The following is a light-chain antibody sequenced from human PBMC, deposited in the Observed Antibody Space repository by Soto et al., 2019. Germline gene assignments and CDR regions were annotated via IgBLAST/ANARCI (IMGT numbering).Light chain of an antibody. J-gene: IGLJ2*01. V-gene: IGLV2-14*03. Sequence: QSVLTQPASVTGSPGQSITISCTGTSSDVGGYNHVSWYQQYPGKAPRLMIYDVTNRPSGVSTRFSGSKSGNTASLTISGLQAEDEADYYCSSYTPKPSPSLVFGGGTKLIVL. CDR3: SSYTPKPSPSLV. CDR1: SSDVGGYNH. CDR2: DVT.